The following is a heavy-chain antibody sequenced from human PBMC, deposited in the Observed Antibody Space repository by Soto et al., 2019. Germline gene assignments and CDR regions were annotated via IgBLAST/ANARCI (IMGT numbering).Heavy chain of an antibody. V-gene: IGHV5-51*01. Sequence: GESLKISCKGSGYSFTSYWIGWVRQMPGKGLEWMGIIYPGDSDTRYSPSFQGQVTISADKSISTAYLQWSSLKASDTAMYYCARILDYYDSSGYYIDYWGQGTLGTVSS. CDR1: GYSFTSYW. D-gene: IGHD3-22*01. J-gene: IGHJ4*02. CDR2: IYPGDSDT. CDR3: ARILDYYDSSGYYIDY.